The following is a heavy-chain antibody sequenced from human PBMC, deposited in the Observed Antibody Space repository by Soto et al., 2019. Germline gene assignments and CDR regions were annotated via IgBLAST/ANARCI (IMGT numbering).Heavy chain of an antibody. CDR2: ISGSGGST. V-gene: IGHV3-23*01. D-gene: IGHD5-18*01. CDR3: AKDWRHSYGRNQGDGMDV. CDR1: GFTFSSYA. Sequence: QLGGSLRLSCAASGFTFSSYAMSWVRQAPGKGLEWVSAISGSGGSTYYADSVKGRFTISRDNSKNTLYLQMNSLRAEDTAVYYCAKDWRHSYGRNQGDGMDVWGQGTTVTVSS. J-gene: IGHJ6*02.